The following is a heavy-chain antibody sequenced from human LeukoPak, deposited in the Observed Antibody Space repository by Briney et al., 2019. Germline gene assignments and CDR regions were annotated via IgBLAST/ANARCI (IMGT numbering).Heavy chain of an antibody. CDR3: ARDGESFYGDYVPDDY. Sequence: PGGSLRLPCAASGFTFSSYAMHWARQAPGKGLEWVAVISYDGSNKYYADSVKGRFTISRDNSKNTLYLQMNSLRAEDTAVYYCARDGESFYGDYVPDDYWGQGTLVTVSS. J-gene: IGHJ4*02. V-gene: IGHV3-30-3*01. CDR1: GFTFSSYA. CDR2: ISYDGSNK. D-gene: IGHD4-17*01.